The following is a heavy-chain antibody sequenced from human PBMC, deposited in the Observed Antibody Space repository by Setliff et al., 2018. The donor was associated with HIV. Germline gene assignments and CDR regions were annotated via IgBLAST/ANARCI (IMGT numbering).Heavy chain of an antibody. CDR2: INPKNGGT. D-gene: IGHD3-16*02. J-gene: IGHJ5*02. V-gene: IGHV1-2*02. CDR1: GYTFTGYF. CDR3: ALANIVSTARWNH. Sequence: ASVKVSCKASGYTFTGYFIHWVRQAPGQGLEWMAWINPKNGGTNYAQQFQGRVTMTRDTSTSTVYMDLNRLTSDDTAVYYCALANIVSTARWNHWGRGTLVTVSS.